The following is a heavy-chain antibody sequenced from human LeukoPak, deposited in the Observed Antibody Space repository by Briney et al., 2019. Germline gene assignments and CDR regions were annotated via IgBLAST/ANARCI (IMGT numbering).Heavy chain of an antibody. CDR2: ISYDGSNK. Sequence: GRSLRLSCAASGFTFSSYVMHWVRQAPGKGLEWLAVISYDGSNKYYADSVKGRFTISRDNSKNTLYLQMNSLRAEDTAVYYCARGAPRDGYNLADYWGQGTLVTVSS. J-gene: IGHJ4*02. CDR1: GFTFSSYV. D-gene: IGHD5-24*01. V-gene: IGHV3-30*04. CDR3: ARGAPRDGYNLADY.